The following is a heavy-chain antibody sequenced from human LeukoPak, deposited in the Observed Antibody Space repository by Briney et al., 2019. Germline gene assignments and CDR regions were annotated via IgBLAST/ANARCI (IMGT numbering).Heavy chain of an antibody. V-gene: IGHV5-51*01. Sequence: GESLKISCKGSGYSFTSYWIGWVRQMPGKVLEWLGIIYPGDSDTRYSPSFQGQVTISADKSISTAYLQWSSLKASDTAMYYCARGYYDSSGYYDHFGYWGQGTLVTVSS. CDR2: IYPGDSDT. CDR3: ARGYYDSSGYYDHFGY. J-gene: IGHJ4*02. CDR1: GYSFTSYW. D-gene: IGHD3-22*01.